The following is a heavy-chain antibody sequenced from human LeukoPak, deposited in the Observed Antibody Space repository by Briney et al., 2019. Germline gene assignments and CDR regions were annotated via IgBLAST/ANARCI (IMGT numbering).Heavy chain of an antibody. V-gene: IGHV4-61*02. J-gene: IGHJ5*02. D-gene: IGHD3-10*01. CDR3: AREMVRGVIPTRNNWFDP. CDR2: ISSSGST. Sequence: SQTLSLTCTVSGDSISSGDYYWSWIRQPAGKGLEWTGRISSSGSTNYNPSLKSRVTISVDTSKNQFSLKLSSVTAADTAVYYCAREMVRGVIPTRNNWFDPWGQGTLVTVSS. CDR1: GDSISSGDYY.